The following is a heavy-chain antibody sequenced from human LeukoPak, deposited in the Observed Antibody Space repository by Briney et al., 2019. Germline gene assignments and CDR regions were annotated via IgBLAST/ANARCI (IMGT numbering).Heavy chain of an antibody. D-gene: IGHD3-10*01. Sequence: SETLSLTCAVSGYSISSGYYWGWIRQPPGKGLEWIGSIYHSGSTYYNPSLKSRVTISVDTSKNQFSLKLSSVTAADTAVYYCAGHSGSSPYDAFDIWGQGTMVTVSS. CDR3: AGHSGSSPYDAFDI. J-gene: IGHJ3*02. V-gene: IGHV4-38-2*01. CDR1: GYSISSGYY. CDR2: IYHSGST.